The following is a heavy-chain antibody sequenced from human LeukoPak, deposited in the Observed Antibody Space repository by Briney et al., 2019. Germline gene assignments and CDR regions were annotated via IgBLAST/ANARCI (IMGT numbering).Heavy chain of an antibody. CDR1: GGSFNGYY. CDR3: ARGSSRSV. Sequence: PSETLSLTCAVYGGSFNGYYWSWIRQSPGKGLEWIGEINYSGSTNYNPSLKSRVTISVDTSKNQFSLTLTSVTAADTAVYYCARGSSRSVWGQGTLVTVSS. CDR2: INYSGST. J-gene: IGHJ4*02. V-gene: IGHV4-34*01. D-gene: IGHD6-13*01.